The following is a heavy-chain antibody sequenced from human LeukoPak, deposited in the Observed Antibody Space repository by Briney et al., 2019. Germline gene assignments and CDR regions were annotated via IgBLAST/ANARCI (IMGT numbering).Heavy chain of an antibody. D-gene: IGHD3-22*01. CDR3: ARGRRAFYESRGNRFYYYMDV. J-gene: IGHJ6*03. CDR1: GGSFSDFH. CDR2: INHN. V-gene: IGHV4-34*01. Sequence: PSETLSLTCGVYGGSFSDFHWTLIRQSPGQGLDLIGEINHNNYNPSLKSRVTISLDTSKNQFSLNLTSVTAADTAVYYCARGRRAFYESRGNRFYYYMDVWGKGTTVIVSS.